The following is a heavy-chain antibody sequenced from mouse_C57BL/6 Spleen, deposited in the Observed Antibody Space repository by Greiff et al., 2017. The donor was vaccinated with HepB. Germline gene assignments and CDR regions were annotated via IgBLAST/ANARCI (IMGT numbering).Heavy chain of an antibody. CDR1: GYTFTNYW. CDR2: IYPGGGYT. CDR3: AREDGYYFFDY. Sequence: VQLQESGAELVRPGTSVKMSCKASGYTFTNYWIGWAKQRPGHGLEWIGDIYPGGGYTNYNEKFKGKATLTADKSSSTAYMQFSSLTSEDSAIYYCAREDGYYFFDYWGQGTTLTVSS. J-gene: IGHJ2*01. V-gene: IGHV1-63*01. D-gene: IGHD2-3*01.